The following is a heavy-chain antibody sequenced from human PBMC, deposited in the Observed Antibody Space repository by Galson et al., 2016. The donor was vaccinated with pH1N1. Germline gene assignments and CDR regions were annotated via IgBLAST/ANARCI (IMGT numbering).Heavy chain of an antibody. Sequence: SLRLSCAASGFTFSSYWMHWVRQAPGKGLVWVSRINSDGSSTSCADSVKGRFTISVDTSKKHLSLKLSSVTAADTAVYYCARARILAARPYHGMDVWGRGTTVTVSS. CDR1: GFTFSSYW. J-gene: IGHJ6*02. D-gene: IGHD6-6*01. CDR2: INSDGSST. CDR3: ARARILAARPYHGMDV. V-gene: IGHV3-74*01.